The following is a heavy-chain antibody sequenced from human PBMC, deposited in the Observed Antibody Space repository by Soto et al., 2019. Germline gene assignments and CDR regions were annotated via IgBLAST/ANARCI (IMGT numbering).Heavy chain of an antibody. Sequence: QVQLVESGGGVVQPGRSLRLSCAASGFTFSNFPMHWVRQAPGKGLEWVAVISYGGINNYYADSVKGRFTISRDDSKNTVYLKMNGRRPEDTAVYFCARSTVVSGTPDFDYWGQGTLVIVSS. J-gene: IGHJ4*02. CDR3: ARSTVVSGTPDFDY. CDR2: ISYGGINN. CDR1: GFTFSNFP. D-gene: IGHD1-7*01. V-gene: IGHV3-30-3*01.